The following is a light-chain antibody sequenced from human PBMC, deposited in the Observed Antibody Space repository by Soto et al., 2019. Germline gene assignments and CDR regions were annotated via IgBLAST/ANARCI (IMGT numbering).Light chain of an antibody. CDR1: QSILDRSKNKYY. CDR3: QQYFTSPWT. J-gene: IGKJ1*01. Sequence: DIVMTQSPDSLAVSLGERATFNCKSSQSILDRSKNKYYLAWYQQKSGQPPKLLIYWASLRESGVPDRFTGSGSGTDFILTISSLQAEDVAVYYCQQYFTSPWTFGQGTKVEI. V-gene: IGKV4-1*01. CDR2: WAS.